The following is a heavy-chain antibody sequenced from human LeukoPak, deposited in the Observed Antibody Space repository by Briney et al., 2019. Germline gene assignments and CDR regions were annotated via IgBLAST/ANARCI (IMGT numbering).Heavy chain of an antibody. CDR1: GGSFSGYY. J-gene: IGHJ5*02. CDR2: INHSGRT. D-gene: IGHD3-3*01. V-gene: IGHV4-34*01. Sequence: PSETLSLTCAVYGGSFSGYYWSWIRQPPGKGLEWIGEINHSGRTNYNPSLKSRVTISGDTSKNQFSLKLSSVTAADTAVYYCARDYSGAREYYDFWSGDNWFDPWGQGTLVTVSS. CDR3: ARDYSGAREYYDFWSGDNWFDP.